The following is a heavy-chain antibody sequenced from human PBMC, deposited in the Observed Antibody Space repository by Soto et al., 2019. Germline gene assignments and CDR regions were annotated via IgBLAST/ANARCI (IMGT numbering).Heavy chain of an antibody. V-gene: IGHV4-59*08. CDR1: GGSISGYF. Sequence: QVQLQESGPGLVKASETLSLTCTVSGGSISGYFWTWVRQPPGKGLEWIGYIYYSGSTTHHPSLKSRVTISADTSKNQFSLQLSSVTAADTAVYYCARLACTYGCLDYWGQGTLVTVSS. CDR3: ARLACTYGCLDY. D-gene: IGHD2-8*01. CDR2: IYYSGST. J-gene: IGHJ4*02.